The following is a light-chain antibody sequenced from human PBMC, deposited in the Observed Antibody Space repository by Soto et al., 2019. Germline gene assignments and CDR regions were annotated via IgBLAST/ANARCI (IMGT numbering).Light chain of an antibody. J-gene: IGKJ1*01. CDR1: QSISSDF. CDR3: QQYGSSPRT. CDR2: GAS. V-gene: IGKV3-20*01. Sequence: EIVLTQSPDTLSLSPGDRATLSCRASQSISSDFLAWYQQKPGQPPRLLIYGASSGATGIPDRFRGSGSGTDFTLTISRLEPEDFAVYYCQQYGSSPRTFGQGTKVEIK.